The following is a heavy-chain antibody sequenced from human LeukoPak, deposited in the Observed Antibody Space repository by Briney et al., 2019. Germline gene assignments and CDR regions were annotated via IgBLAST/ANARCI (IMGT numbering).Heavy chain of an antibody. CDR1: GASVTTYY. Sequence: KPSETLSLTCTVSGASVTTYYWSWIRQPAGKGLEWIGRIYSSGTTNYNLSLRGRVTMSLDTSRNQVSLKLSSVVAADTAMYYCARDHDKAFDYWGQGTLVTVSS. CDR2: IYSSGTT. CDR3: ARDHDKAFDY. D-gene: IGHD3-22*01. J-gene: IGHJ4*02. V-gene: IGHV4-4*07.